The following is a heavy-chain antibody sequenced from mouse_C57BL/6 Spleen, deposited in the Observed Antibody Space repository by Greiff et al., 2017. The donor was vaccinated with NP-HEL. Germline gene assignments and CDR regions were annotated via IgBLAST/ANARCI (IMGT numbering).Heavy chain of an antibody. J-gene: IGHJ2*01. CDR3: ARGITTVVPYFDY. V-gene: IGHV5-4*03. CDR1: GFTFSSYA. CDR2: ISDGGSYT. D-gene: IGHD1-1*01. Sequence: EVKLVESGGGLVKPGGSLKLSCAASGFTFSSYAMSWVRQTPEKRLEWVATISDGGSYTYYPDNVKGRFTISRDNAKNNLYLQMSHLKSEDTAMYYCARGITTVVPYFDYWGQGTTLTVSS.